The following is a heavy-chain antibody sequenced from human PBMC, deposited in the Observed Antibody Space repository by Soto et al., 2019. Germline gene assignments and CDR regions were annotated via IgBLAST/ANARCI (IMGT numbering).Heavy chain of an antibody. CDR1: GYIFSSYG. Sequence: ASVKVSCTTYGYIFSSYGINWVRQAPGQGLEWMGWINTKTGNRNYAQKFEDRVTMTTATSTSTVYLELRSLRSDDTAVYFCARDRLRGYDSSGFYSWGQGTLVTVSS. CDR2: INTKTGNR. V-gene: IGHV1-18*01. CDR3: ARDRLRGYDSSGFYS. D-gene: IGHD3-22*01. J-gene: IGHJ4*02.